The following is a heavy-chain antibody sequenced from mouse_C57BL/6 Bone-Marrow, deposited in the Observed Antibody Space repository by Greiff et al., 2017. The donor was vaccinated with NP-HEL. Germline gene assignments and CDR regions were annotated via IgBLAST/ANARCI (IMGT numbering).Heavy chain of an antibody. V-gene: IGHV1-69*01. Sequence: QVQLKQPGAELVMPGASVKLSCKASGYTFTSFWMHWVKQRPGQGLEWIGEIDPSDSYTNYNQKFKGKSTLTVDKSSSTAYMQLSSLTSEDSAVYYCARRRYYAMDYWGQGTSVTVSS. CDR2: IDPSDSYT. J-gene: IGHJ4*01. CDR1: GYTFTSFW. CDR3: ARRRYYAMDY.